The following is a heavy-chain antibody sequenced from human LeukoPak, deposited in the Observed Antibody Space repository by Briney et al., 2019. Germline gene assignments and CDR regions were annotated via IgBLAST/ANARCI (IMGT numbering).Heavy chain of an antibody. Sequence: GGSLRLSCAASGFTFSNYAMSWVRQAPGKGLEWVANIQQDGRETYYVDSVKGRFTISRDNAKNSLFLQMNSLRAEDTAVYYCARERTYSSAWSPLDYFDYWGQGTLVTVSS. CDR3: ARERTYSSAWSPLDYFDY. V-gene: IGHV3-7*01. D-gene: IGHD6-19*01. CDR2: IQQDGRET. J-gene: IGHJ4*02. CDR1: GFTFSNYA.